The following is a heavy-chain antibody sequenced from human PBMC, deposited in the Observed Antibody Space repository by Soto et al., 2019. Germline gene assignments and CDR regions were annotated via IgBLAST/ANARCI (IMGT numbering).Heavy chain of an antibody. D-gene: IGHD3-10*01. CDR3: AKDISWFGELNHYYYYGMDV. J-gene: IGHJ6*02. CDR2: ISCSGGST. CDR1: GFTFISYA. Sequence: PGGSLRLSCASSGFTFISYAMSWVRQAPGKGLEWVSAISCSGGSTYYADSVKGRFTISRDNSKNTLYLQMNSLRAEDTAVYYCAKDISWFGELNHYYYYGMDVWGQGTTVTVSS. V-gene: IGHV3-23*01.